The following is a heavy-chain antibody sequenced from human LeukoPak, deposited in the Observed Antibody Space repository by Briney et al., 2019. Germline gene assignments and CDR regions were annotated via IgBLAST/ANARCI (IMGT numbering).Heavy chain of an antibody. CDR1: GGAFSSYA. CDR3: ALNLWSHDGNYYYFYYMDV. V-gene: IGHV1-18*01. CDR2: ISAYNGNT. Sequence: ASVKVSCKASGGAFSSYAISWVRQAPGQGLEWMGWISAYNGNTNYAQKLQGRVTMTTDTSTSTAYMELSSLRSEDTAVYYCALNLWSHDGNYYYFYYMDVWGKGTTVTVSS. D-gene: IGHD3-10*01. J-gene: IGHJ6*03.